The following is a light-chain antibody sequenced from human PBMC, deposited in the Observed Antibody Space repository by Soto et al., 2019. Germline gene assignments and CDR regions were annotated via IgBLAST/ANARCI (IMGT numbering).Light chain of an antibody. CDR3: HQCDGSPRLT. V-gene: IGKV3-20*01. CDR1: QSVSSSY. J-gene: IGKJ4*01. CDR2: GAS. Sequence: EIVLTQSPGTLSLSPGERATLSCRASQSVSSSYLAWYQQKPGQAPRLLIYGASSRATGIPDRFSGSGSGTDFTLTISRLEPEDFALYYCHQCDGSPRLTCGGGTKLEIK.